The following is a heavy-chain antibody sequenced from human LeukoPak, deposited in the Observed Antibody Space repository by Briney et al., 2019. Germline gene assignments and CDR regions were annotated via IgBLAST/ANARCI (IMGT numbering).Heavy chain of an antibody. Sequence: GSLRLSCAASGFTFSSYSMNWVRQPPGKGLEWIGSIYYSGSTYYNPSLKSRVTISVDTSKNQFSLKLSSVTAADTAVYYCARHRLIFGVVTEDFDYWGQGTLVTVSS. D-gene: IGHD3-3*02. J-gene: IGHJ4*02. CDR2: IYYSGST. V-gene: IGHV4-39*01. CDR1: GFTFSSYSMN. CDR3: ARHRLIFGVVTEDFDY.